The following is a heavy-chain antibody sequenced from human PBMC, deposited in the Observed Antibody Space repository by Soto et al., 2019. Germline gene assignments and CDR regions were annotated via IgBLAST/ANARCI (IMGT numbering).Heavy chain of an antibody. CDR1: GFTFSNYA. D-gene: IGHD2-15*01. CDR3: SKLPLGYCTGGTCYRYFDY. V-gene: IGHV3-23*01. Sequence: EVQLLDSGGGLAQPGGSLRLSCAASGFTFSNYAMTWVRQAPGKGLEWVSIITGNGGSTYYADSVKGRFTISRDNSQNSLYLQMNRLRVEDTAVYYWSKLPLGYCTGGTCYRYFDYWGQGTLVTVSS. CDR2: ITGNGGST. J-gene: IGHJ4*02.